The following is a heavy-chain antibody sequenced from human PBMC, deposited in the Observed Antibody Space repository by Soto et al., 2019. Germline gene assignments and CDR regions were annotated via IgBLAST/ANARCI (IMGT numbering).Heavy chain of an antibody. CDR3: ARDRDSSGWYYFDY. D-gene: IGHD6-19*01. CDR1: GFTFSSYA. CDR2: ISYDGSNK. J-gene: IGHJ4*02. V-gene: IGHV3-30-3*01. Sequence: GGSLRLSCAASGFTFSSYAMHWGRPAPGKGLEWVAVISYDGSNKYYADSVKGRFTISRDNSKNTLYLQMNSLRAEDTAVYYCARDRDSSGWYYFDYWGQGTLVTVSS.